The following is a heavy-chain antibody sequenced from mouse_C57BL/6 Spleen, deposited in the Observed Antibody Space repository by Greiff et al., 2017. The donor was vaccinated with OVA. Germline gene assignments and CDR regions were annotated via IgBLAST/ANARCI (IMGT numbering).Heavy chain of an antibody. V-gene: IGHV5-6*01. J-gene: IGHJ2*01. CDR2: ISSGGSYT. Sequence: EVQLVESGGDLVKPGGSLKLSCAASGFTFSSYGMSWVRQTPDKRLEWVATISSGGSYTYYPDSVKGRFTISRDNAKNTLYLQMSSLKSEDTAMYYCARQGYGSSPFDYWGQGTTLTVSS. D-gene: IGHD1-1*01. CDR1: GFTFSSYG. CDR3: ARQGYGSSPFDY.